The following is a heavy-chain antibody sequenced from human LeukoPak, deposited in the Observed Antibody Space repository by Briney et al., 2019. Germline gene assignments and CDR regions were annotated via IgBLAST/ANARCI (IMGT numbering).Heavy chain of an antibody. D-gene: IGHD3-16*01. CDR2: IWYDGSDK. J-gene: IGHJ4*02. CDR1: GFTFSYFG. V-gene: IGHV3-33*08. Sequence: GGSLRLSCEASGFTFSYFGMHWVRQAPGKGLEWVAVIWYDGSDKDYAASVKGRFTISRDNSKNTVYLQMNNLRSEDTAIYYCARGGEVIRDLGRLLGGKFDYWGQGTLVTVSS. CDR3: ARGGEVIRDLGRLLGGKFDY.